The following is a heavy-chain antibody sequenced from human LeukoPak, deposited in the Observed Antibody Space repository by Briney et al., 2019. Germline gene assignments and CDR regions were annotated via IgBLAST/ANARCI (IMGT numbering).Heavy chain of an antibody. Sequence: GGSLRLSCAASGFTFNRYWLSWVRQAPGKGLEWVANMKHDGSEKYYVDSVKGRFTISRDNAQNSPYLQMNSLRAEDTAIYYCARGRQTYYDNSGYPFDYWGQGTLVTVSS. D-gene: IGHD3-22*01. CDR3: ARGRQTYYDNSGYPFDY. CDR2: MKHDGSEK. J-gene: IGHJ4*02. CDR1: GFTFNRYW. V-gene: IGHV3-7*01.